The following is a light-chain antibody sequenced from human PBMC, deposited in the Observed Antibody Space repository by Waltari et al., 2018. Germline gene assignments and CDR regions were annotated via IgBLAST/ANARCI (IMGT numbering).Light chain of an antibody. CDR1: SSDVGSYHL. J-gene: IGLJ3*02. V-gene: IGLV2-23*01. CDR3: CSYAGSSIWV. CDR2: EDN. Sequence: QSALTQPASVSGSPGQSITISCTGTSSDVGSYHLVSWYQQHPGKAPKLMIYEDNKRPSGVSNPFYGSTCGNTASLTISGLQAADEAYYYCCSYAGSSIWVFGGGTELTVL.